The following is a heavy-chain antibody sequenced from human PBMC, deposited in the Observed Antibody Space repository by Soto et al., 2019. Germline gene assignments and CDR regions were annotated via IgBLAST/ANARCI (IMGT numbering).Heavy chain of an antibody. V-gene: IGHV4-59*01. CDR2: IYYLGST. D-gene: IGHD3-10*01. CDR3: ERDGYDGSGSPYPAY. J-gene: IGHJ4*02. CDR1: GGSMSEYF. Sequence: PSETLSLTCIVSGGSMSEYFWSWIRQSPGKGLEWIGYIYYLGSTDYNPSLKSRVTISVDTSKRQFSLRLTSVTAADTAVYYCERDGYDGSGSPYPAYWGPGTPVTVYS.